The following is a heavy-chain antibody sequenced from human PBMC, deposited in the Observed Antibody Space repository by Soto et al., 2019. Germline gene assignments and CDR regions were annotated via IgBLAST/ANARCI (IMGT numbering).Heavy chain of an antibody. V-gene: IGHV1-18*01. D-gene: IGHD3-3*01. CDR3: ERDGAYTTIFGPNNWFDP. Sequence: QVQLVQSGAEVKKPGASVKVSCKASGYTFTSYGISWVRQAPGQGLEWMGWINAYNGNTDYAQQLQGRVTMTTDTSTSTAYMELRSLRSDDTASYYCERDGAYTTIFGPNNWFDPWGQGTLVTVSS. J-gene: IGHJ5*02. CDR1: GYTFTSYG. CDR2: INAYNGNT.